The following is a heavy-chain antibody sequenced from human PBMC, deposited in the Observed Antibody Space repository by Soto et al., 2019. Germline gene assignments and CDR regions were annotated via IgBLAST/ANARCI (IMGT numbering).Heavy chain of an antibody. CDR3: ASRSENGCNYDFDY. Sequence: QVLLVQSGAEVKKPGSSVKVSCKASGGTFNSYAFSWVRQAPGQGLEWMGGIIPIFGTPNYAQKFQGRVTITADESTSTAYMELSGLRSEDTAVYYWASRSENGCNYDFDYWGQGTLVTVSS. CDR2: IIPIFGTP. J-gene: IGHJ4*02. D-gene: IGHD3-3*01. CDR1: GGTFNSYA. V-gene: IGHV1-69*12.